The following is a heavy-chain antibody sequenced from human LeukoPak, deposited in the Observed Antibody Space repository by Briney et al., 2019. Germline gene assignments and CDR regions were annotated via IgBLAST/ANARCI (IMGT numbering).Heavy chain of an antibody. J-gene: IGHJ4*02. CDR1: GGSFSGYY. D-gene: IGHD3-10*01. CDR3: AKETKHSYYGPERPFYYFDY. V-gene: IGHV4-34*01. CDR2: INHSGST. Sequence: SETLSLTCAVYGGSFSGYYWSWIRQPPGKGLEWIGEINHSGSTNYNPSLKSRITMPVDTSKNQFSLRLSSVTAADTAVYYCAKETKHSYYGPERPFYYFDYWGQGTLVTVSS.